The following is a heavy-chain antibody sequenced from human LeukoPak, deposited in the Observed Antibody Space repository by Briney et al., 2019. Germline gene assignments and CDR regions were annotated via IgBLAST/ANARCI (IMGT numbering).Heavy chain of an antibody. CDR1: GYTFTGYY. CDR2: INPNSCGK. CDR3: ARDLVVGYCSGGSCYSGLYYFDY. D-gene: IGHD2-15*01. V-gene: IGHV1-2*02. J-gene: IGHJ4*02. Sequence: GASVKVSCKASGYTFTGYYMHWVRQAPGQGLEWMGWINPNSCGKNYAQKFQGRVTMTRDTSISTAYMELSRLRSDDTAVYYCARDLVVGYCSGGSCYSGLYYFDYWGQGTLVTVSS.